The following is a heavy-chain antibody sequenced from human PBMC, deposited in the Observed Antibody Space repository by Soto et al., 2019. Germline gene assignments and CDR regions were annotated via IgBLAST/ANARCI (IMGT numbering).Heavy chain of an antibody. CDR1: GLIFSNFA. Sequence: GGSLRLSCAASGLIFSNFAMTWVRQAPGKGLEWVSTISGSGDATYYADSVKGRFTVSRDNSQNTQYLQMSGLRAEDTAVFYCARADYSNYPGDYWGQGILVTVSS. CDR3: ARADYSNYPGDY. J-gene: IGHJ4*02. CDR2: ISGSGDAT. D-gene: IGHD4-4*01. V-gene: IGHV3-23*01.